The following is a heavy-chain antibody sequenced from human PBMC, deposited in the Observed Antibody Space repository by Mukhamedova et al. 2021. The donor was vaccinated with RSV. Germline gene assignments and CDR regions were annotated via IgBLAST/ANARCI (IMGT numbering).Heavy chain of an antibody. Sequence: AASVKGRFTISRDDSKNTAYLQMNSLKTEDTAVYYCTRQSRGNSYGTGRYYYYMDVWGKGTTVTVSS. V-gene: IGHV3-73*01. D-gene: IGHD5-18*01. J-gene: IGHJ6*03. CDR3: TRQSRGNSYGTGRYYYYMDV.